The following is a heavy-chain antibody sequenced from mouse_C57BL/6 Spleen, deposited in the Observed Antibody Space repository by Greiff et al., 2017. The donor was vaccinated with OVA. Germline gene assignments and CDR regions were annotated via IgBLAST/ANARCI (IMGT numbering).Heavy chain of an antibody. Sequence: EVQRVESGGGLVKPGGSLKLSCAASGFTFSSYAMSWVRQTPEKRLEWVATISDGGSYTYYPDNVKGRFTISRDNAKYNLYLQMSHLKSEDTAMYYCARDRAMDYWGQGTSVTVSS. CDR1: GFTFSSYA. J-gene: IGHJ4*01. V-gene: IGHV5-4*01. CDR3: ARDRAMDY. CDR2: ISDGGSYT.